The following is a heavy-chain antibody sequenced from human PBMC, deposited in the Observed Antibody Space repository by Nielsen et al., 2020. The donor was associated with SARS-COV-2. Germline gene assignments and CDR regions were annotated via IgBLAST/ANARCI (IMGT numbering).Heavy chain of an antibody. V-gene: IGHV1-69*01. CDR2: IISIFGTA. CDR3: ARLFYDFGKAYYFDY. Sequence: WVRQAPGQGLEWMGGIISIFGTANYAQKFQGRVTITADESTSTAYMELSSLRSEDTAVYYCARLFYDFGKAYYFDYWGQGTLVTVSS. J-gene: IGHJ4*02. D-gene: IGHD3-3*01.